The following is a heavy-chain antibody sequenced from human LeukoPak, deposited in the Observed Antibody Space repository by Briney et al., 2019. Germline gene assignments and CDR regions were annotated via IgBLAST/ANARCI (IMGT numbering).Heavy chain of an antibody. D-gene: IGHD1-26*01. V-gene: IGHV3-48*01. CDR3: ARENWDLVAVPMDV. Sequence: GGSLRLSCAVSGFSFSTSSMNWVREAPGKGLEGISYISSSSSAIYYGDSVKGRFAISRDNAKNSLYLQINSLRAEDTAIYYCARENWDLVAVPMDVWGKGTTVIVSS. J-gene: IGHJ6*04. CDR1: GFSFSTSS. CDR2: ISSSSSAI.